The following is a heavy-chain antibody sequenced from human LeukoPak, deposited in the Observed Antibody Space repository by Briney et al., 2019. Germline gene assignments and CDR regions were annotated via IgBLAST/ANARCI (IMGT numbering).Heavy chain of an antibody. D-gene: IGHD3-3*01. CDR3: AGAPSYDFVLDY. J-gene: IGHJ4*02. V-gene: IGHV3-49*03. CDR2: IRSRTNGGTI. Sequence: GGXXRLSCTPSGFTFGDCGLSWFRQAPGKGLEGVAFIRSRTNGGTIQYAASVQGRFTISRDDSKSIGYLQMNSLKTEDTGVYYCAGAPSYDFVLDYWGLGTLVTVSS. CDR1: GFTFGDCG.